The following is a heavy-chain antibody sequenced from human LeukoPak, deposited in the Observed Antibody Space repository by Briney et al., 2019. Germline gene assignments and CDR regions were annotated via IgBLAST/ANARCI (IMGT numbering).Heavy chain of an antibody. CDR1: GYTLTSYG. V-gene: IGHV1-18*01. CDR2: ISAYNGNT. J-gene: IGHJ4*02. Sequence: ASVKVSCKASGYTLTSYGISWVRQAPGQGLEWMGWISAYNGNTNYAQKLQGRVTMTTDTSTGTAYMELRSLRSDDTAVYYCARDYSGYEYLYFDYWGQGTLVTVSS. D-gene: IGHD3-22*01. CDR3: ARDYSGYEYLYFDY.